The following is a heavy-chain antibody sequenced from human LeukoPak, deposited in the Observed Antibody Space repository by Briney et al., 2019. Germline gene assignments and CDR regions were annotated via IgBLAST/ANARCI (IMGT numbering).Heavy chain of an antibody. D-gene: IGHD6-19*01. CDR2: ISAYNGNT. CDR3: AREPGTAVAGTSFYYYYGMDV. V-gene: IGHV1-18*01. Sequence: GASVKVSCKASGYTFTSYGISWVRQAPGQGLEWVGWISAYNGNTNYAQKLQGRVTMTTDTSTSTAYMELRSLRSDDTAVYYCAREPGTAVAGTSFYYYYGMDVWGQGTTVTVSS. J-gene: IGHJ6*02. CDR1: GYTFTSYG.